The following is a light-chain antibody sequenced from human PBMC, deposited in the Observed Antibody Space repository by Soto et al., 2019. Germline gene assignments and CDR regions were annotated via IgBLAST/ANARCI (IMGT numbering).Light chain of an antibody. CDR1: QSVRSNY. Sequence: EIVLTQSPVTLSLSPGERATLSCRASQSVRSNYLAWYQQRPGQAPRLLIYGASSRATGIPDRFSGSGSGTDFTLTISRLEPEDYAVYYCQQYATSAILTFGPGTKVDIK. V-gene: IGKV3-20*01. CDR3: QQYATSAILT. CDR2: GAS. J-gene: IGKJ3*01.